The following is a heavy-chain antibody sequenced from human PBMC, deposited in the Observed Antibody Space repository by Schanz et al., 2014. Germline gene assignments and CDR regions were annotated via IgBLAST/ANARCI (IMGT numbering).Heavy chain of an antibody. CDR2: INHSANT. Sequence: QVHLQESGPGLVKPSETLSLTCTVSGGSISNNYWGWIRQPPGKGLEWIGEINHSANTTYNPSLKSRVTISVDSSKNQFSLMLNSVTAADTAVYYCARRHHFRSGPYYYYYMDVWGKGTTVTVSS. CDR1: GGSISNNY. CDR3: ARRHHFRSGPYYYYYMDV. D-gene: IGHD3-3*02. J-gene: IGHJ6*03. V-gene: IGHV4-59*12.